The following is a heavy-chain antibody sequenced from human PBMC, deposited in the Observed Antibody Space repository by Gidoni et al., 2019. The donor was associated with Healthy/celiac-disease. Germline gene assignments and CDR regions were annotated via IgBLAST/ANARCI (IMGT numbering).Heavy chain of an antibody. V-gene: IGHV1-69*01. Sequence: QVQLVQSGAEVKKPGSSVKVSCKASGGPFSSYAIIWVRQAPGQGLEWMGGIIPIFGTANYAQKFQGRVTITADESTSTAYMELSSLRSEDTAVYYCARAWIIDSSGYYIDAFDIWGQGTMVTVSS. D-gene: IGHD3-22*01. CDR2: IIPIFGTA. J-gene: IGHJ3*02. CDR3: ARAWIIDSSGYYIDAFDI. CDR1: GGPFSSYA.